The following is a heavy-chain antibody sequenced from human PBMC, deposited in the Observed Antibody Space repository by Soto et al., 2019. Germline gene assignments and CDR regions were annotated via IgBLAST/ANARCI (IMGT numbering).Heavy chain of an antibody. CDR2: INHSGST. D-gene: IGHD1-26*01. Sequence: SETLSLTCAVYGGSFSGFQWTWVRQPPGKGLEWIGEINDSGITEWIGEINHSGSTNYNPSLKSRVTISVDTSKNQFSLKLTSVTAADTAVYYCARAWGFNSGSYFLGYWG. CDR1: GGSFSGFQ. J-gene: IGHJ4*01. CDR3: ARAWGFNSGSYFLGY. V-gene: IGHV4-34*01.